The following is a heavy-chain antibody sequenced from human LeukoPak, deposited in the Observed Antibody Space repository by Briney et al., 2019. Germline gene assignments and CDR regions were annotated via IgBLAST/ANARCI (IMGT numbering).Heavy chain of an antibody. CDR3: ARERLRFLEWPKFDP. Sequence: SETLSLTCTVSGGSISSGSYYWSWIRQPAGKGLEWIGRIYTSGSTNYNPSLKSRVTISVDTSKNQFSLKLSSVTAADTAVYHCARERLRFLEWPKFDPWGQGTLVTVSS. CDR1: GGSISSGSYY. V-gene: IGHV4-61*02. D-gene: IGHD3-3*01. CDR2: IYTSGST. J-gene: IGHJ5*02.